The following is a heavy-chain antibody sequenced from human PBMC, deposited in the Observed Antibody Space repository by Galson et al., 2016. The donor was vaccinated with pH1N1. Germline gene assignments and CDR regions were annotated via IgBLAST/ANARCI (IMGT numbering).Heavy chain of an antibody. CDR1: GISDMR. J-gene: IGHJ5*01. D-gene: IGHD3-10*01. V-gene: IGHV2-70*04. CDR3: AHHPSGGGFAP. CDR2: IDWDDEK. Sequence: PALVKPTQTLTLTCTFSGISDMRVSWFRQPPGKALEWLARIDWDDEKFYSPSLKTRLTISKDTSRTQVVLIMTNLAPVNPATYSCAHHPSGGGFAPRGQGTLFTVSS.